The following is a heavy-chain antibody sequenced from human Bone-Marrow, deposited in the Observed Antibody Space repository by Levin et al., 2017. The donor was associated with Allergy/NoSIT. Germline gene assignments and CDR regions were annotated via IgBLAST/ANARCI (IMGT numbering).Heavy chain of an antibody. CDR3: ARDRWSAASCYNH. Sequence: ASVKVSCQASGYTFAGFYIHWVRQAPGQGLEWMGFINPNTGDTNYTQKFQGRVTMTRDTATNTAYMELSTLRSDDTAFYFCARDRWSAASCYNHWGQGTLVTVSS. D-gene: IGHD2-15*01. CDR1: GYTFAGFY. V-gene: IGHV1-2*02. J-gene: IGHJ5*02. CDR2: INPNTGDT.